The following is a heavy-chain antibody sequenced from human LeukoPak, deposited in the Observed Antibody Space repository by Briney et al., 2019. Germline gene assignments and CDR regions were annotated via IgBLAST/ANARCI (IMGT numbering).Heavy chain of an antibody. Sequence: GGSLRLSCAASGFTVSSNYMSWVRQAPGKGLEWVSVIYSGGSTYYADSVKGRFTISRDNSKNTLYLQMNSLSAEDTAVYYCERVGVAGPFDYWGQGTLVTVSS. V-gene: IGHV3-53*01. CDR3: ERVGVAGPFDY. CDR1: GFTVSSNY. J-gene: IGHJ4*02. CDR2: IYSGGST. D-gene: IGHD3-3*01.